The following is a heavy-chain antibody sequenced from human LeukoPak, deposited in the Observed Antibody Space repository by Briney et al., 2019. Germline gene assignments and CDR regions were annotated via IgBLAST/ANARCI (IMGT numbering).Heavy chain of an antibody. CDR3: ATPPVLLIY. CDR2: ISSDGNNK. CDR1: GFTFSSYA. D-gene: IGHD3-10*01. J-gene: IGHJ4*02. V-gene: IGHV3-30*03. Sequence: GGSLRLSCAASGFTFSSYAMSWVRQAPGKGLEWVAVISSDGNNKNYVDSVKGRFTFSRDNSKNTLFLQMNSLRAEDTAVYFCATPPVLLIYWGQGTLVTVSS.